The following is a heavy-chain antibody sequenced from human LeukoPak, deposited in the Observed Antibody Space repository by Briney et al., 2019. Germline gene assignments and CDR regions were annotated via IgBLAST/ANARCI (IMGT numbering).Heavy chain of an antibody. D-gene: IGHD2-2*01. J-gene: IGHJ4*02. CDR3: AKEGYCSGTNCYGAFDY. Sequence: PGGSLRLSCAASGFTFSSYAMSWVRQAPGKGLEWVSAISGNGVTTYYADSVKGRFTISRDNSKHTLFLQMNSLRAEDTAVYYCAKEGYCSGTNCYGAFDYWGQGTLVTVSS. V-gene: IGHV3-23*01. CDR1: GFTFSSYA. CDR2: ISGNGVTT.